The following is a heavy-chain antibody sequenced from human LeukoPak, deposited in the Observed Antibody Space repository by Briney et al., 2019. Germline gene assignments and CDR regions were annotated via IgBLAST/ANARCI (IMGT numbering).Heavy chain of an antibody. CDR2: IRGSGTTI. D-gene: IGHD4-17*01. CDR1: GFTFSSYE. J-gene: IGHJ4*02. V-gene: IGHV3-48*03. CDR3: ARAAGDYVRLDY. Sequence: GGSLRLSCAGSGFTFSSYEMNWVRQAPGKGLEWVSYIRGSGTTISYADSVKGRFTISRDNAKNSLYLQMNSLRGEDTAIYYCARAAGDYVRLDYWGQGTLVTVSS.